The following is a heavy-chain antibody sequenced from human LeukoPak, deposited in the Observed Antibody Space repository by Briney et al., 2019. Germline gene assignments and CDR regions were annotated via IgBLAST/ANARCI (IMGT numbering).Heavy chain of an antibody. J-gene: IGHJ5*02. CDR3: ARDLMKDIVVVVAAGPFDP. D-gene: IGHD2-15*01. V-gene: IGHV3-11*01. CDR1: GFTFSDYY. Sequence: PGGSLRLSCAASGFTFSDYYMSWIRQAPGKGLEWVSYISSSGSTIYYADSVKGRFTISRDNAKNSLYLQMNSLRAEDTAVYYCARDLMKDIVVVVAAGPFDPWGQGTLVTVSS. CDR2: ISSSGSTI.